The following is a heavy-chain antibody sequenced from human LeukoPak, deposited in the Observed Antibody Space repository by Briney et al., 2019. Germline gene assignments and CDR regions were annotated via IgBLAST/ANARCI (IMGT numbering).Heavy chain of an antibody. J-gene: IGHJ4*02. CDR3: AKDHSVDYDSSGSDYYFDY. Sequence: PRRSLRLSCAASGFTFSSYGMHWVRQAPGKGLEWVAVIWYDGSNKYYADSVKGRFTISRDNSKNTLYLQMNNLRAEDTAVYYCAKDHSVDYDSSGSDYYFDYWGQGTLVTVSS. CDR1: GFTFSSYG. D-gene: IGHD3-22*01. V-gene: IGHV3-33*06. CDR2: IWYDGSNK.